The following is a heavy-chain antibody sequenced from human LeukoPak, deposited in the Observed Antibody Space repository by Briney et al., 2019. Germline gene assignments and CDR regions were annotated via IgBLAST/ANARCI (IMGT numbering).Heavy chain of an antibody. D-gene: IGHD5-12*01. V-gene: IGHV4-30-2*01. CDR2: IYHSGST. CDR1: GGSISSGGYS. J-gene: IGHJ4*02. CDR3: ARVSGYDLRTYYFDY. Sequence: PSETLSLTCAVSGGSISSGGYSWSWIRQPPGKGLEWIGYIYHSGSTYYNPSLKSRVTISVDRSKNQFSLKLSSVTAADTAVYYCARVSGYDLRTYYFDYWGQGTLVTGSS.